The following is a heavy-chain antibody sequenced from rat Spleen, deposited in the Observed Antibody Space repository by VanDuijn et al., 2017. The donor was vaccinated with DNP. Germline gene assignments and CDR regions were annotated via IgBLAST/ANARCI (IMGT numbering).Heavy chain of an antibody. Sequence: EVQLQESGPGLVKPSQSLSLTCSVTGYSITSNYWAWIRKFPGNKMEWMGYISYSGSTGYNPSLRSRISITRDTSKRQFFLQLNSVITEDTATYYCARGGLQWLLDSWGQGVMVTVSS. CDR1: GYSITSNY. D-gene: IGHD1-1*01. CDR3: ARGGLQWLLDS. CDR2: ISYSGST. J-gene: IGHJ2*01. V-gene: IGHV3-1*01.